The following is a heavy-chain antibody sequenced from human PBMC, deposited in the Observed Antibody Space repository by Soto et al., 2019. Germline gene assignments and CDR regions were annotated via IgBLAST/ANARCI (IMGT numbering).Heavy chain of an antibody. D-gene: IGHD2-2*01. CDR3: ARGYCSSTSCFDP. V-gene: IGHV4-31*03. Sequence: QVQLQESGPGLVKPSQTLSLTCSVSGGSISSGGYYWSWIRQHPGKGLEWIGYIYYSGSTSYNPSLKSRVTISVDTSKNQFSLKLSSVTAADTAVYYCARGYCSSTSCFDPWGQGTLVTVS. J-gene: IGHJ5*02. CDR1: GGSISSGGYY. CDR2: IYYSGST.